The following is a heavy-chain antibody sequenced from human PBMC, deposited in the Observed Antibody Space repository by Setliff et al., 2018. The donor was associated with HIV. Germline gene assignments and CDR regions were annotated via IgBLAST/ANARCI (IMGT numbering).Heavy chain of an antibody. CDR3: ARMATVYYYYMDV. V-gene: IGHV7-4-1*02. Sequence: ASVKVSCKASGYTFTSYAMNWVLQAPGQWLEWMGWINTNTGNPTYAQGFTGRFVFSLDTSVSPAYLQISILKGEDTAVYYCARMATVYYYYMDVWGKGTTVTVSS. D-gene: IGHD4-4*01. CDR1: GYTFTSYA. J-gene: IGHJ6*03. CDR2: INTNTGNP.